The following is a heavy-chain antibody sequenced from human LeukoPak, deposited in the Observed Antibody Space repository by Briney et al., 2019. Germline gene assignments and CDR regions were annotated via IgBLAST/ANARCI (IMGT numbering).Heavy chain of an antibody. V-gene: IGHV6-1*01. D-gene: IGHD1-1*01. CDR1: GDSVSSNSAS. Sequence: SQTLSPTCAISGDSVSSNSASWNWIRQSPSIGLEWLGRAYYRSKWYTDYAVSVQSRITINPDTSKNQFSLHLNSMTPEDTAVYYCARDPDNSYEWGPFDPWGQGTLVTVSS. J-gene: IGHJ5*02. CDR2: AYYRSKWYT. CDR3: ARDPDNSYEWGPFDP.